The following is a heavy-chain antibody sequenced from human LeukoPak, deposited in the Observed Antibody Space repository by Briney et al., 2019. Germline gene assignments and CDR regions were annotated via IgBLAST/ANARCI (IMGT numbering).Heavy chain of an antibody. V-gene: IGHV1-46*01. Sequence: ASVKVCCKASGYTFTSYYMHWVRQAPGQGLEWMGTINPSGGGTNYAQKFQGRVTMTRDTSTSTVYMELSSLRSEDTAVYHCARAVATGWFDPWGQGTLVTVSS. J-gene: IGHJ5*02. CDR1: GYTFTSYY. CDR2: INPSGGGT. CDR3: ARAVATGWFDP. D-gene: IGHD5-12*01.